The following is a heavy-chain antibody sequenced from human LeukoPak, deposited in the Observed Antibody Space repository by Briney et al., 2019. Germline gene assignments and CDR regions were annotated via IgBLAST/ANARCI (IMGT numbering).Heavy chain of an antibody. D-gene: IGHD3-22*01. J-gene: IGHJ4*02. CDR2: VVTNFGTA. V-gene: IGHV1-69*05. CDR1: GCTVSSYG. Sequence: SVKVSCKASGCTVSSYGISWVRQAPGQGLEWVGGVVTNFGTANYAQQFQGRVTITTDESTSTASMELSSLRSEDTAVYYCASSYYDSSGLLDYWGQGTLVTVSS. CDR3: ASSYYDSSGLLDY.